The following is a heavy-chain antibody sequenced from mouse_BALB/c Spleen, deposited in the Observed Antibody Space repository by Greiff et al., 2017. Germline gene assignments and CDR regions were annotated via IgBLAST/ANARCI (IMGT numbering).Heavy chain of an antibody. J-gene: IGHJ4*01. CDR1: GYAFTNYL. CDR3: ARSTTATDYAMDY. CDR2: INPGSGGT. D-gene: IGHD1-2*01. V-gene: IGHV1-54*01. Sequence: VKLQQSGAELVRPGTSVKVSCKASGYAFTNYLIEWVKQRPGQGLEWIGVINPGSGGTNYNEKFKGKATLTADKSSSTAYMQLSSLTSDDSAVYFCARSTTATDYAMDYWGQGTSVTVSS.